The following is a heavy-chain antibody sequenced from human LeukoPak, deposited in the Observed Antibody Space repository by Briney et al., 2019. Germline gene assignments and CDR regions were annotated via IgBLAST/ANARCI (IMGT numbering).Heavy chain of an antibody. Sequence: PSETLSLTCTVSGGSISSYYWSWIRQPPGRGLEWIGYMYYSGRTNYNPSLKSRVTISVDTSKNQFSLKLSSVTAADTAVYYCARHTNMVRGVYYFDYWGQGTLVTVSS. CDR3: ARHTNMVRGVYYFDY. CDR2: MYYSGRT. CDR1: GGSISSYY. D-gene: IGHD3-10*01. J-gene: IGHJ4*02. V-gene: IGHV4-59*08.